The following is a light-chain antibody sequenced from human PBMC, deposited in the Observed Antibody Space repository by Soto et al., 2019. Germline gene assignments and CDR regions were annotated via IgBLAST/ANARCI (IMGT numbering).Light chain of an antibody. V-gene: IGKV3-15*01. CDR2: GAS. J-gene: IGKJ3*01. Sequence: EIVMTQSPATLSVSPGERATLSCRASQSVSSNLAWYQQKPGQAPRLLIYGASTRATGIPARFSGSGSGTDFTLTINSLQSEDFAVYYCQQYNNWPFTFGPGTKVDIK. CDR3: QQYNNWPFT. CDR1: QSVSSN.